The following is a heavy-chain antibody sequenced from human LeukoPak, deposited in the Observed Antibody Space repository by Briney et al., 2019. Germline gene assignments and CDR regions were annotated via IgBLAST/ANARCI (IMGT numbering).Heavy chain of an antibody. CDR2: MNPNSGNT. J-gene: IGHJ6*03. CDR1: GYTFTSYD. D-gene: IGHD1-26*01. Sequence: GASVKVSCKASGYTFTSYDINWVRQATGQGLEWMGWMNPNSGNTGYAQKFQGRVTMTRNTSISTAYMELSSLRSEDTAVYYCARGQWELLRRYYYYYMDVWGKGTTVTISS. CDR3: ARGQWELLRRYYYYYMDV. V-gene: IGHV1-8*01.